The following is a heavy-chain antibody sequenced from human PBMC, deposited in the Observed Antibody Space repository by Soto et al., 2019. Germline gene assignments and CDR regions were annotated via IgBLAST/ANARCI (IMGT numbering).Heavy chain of an antibody. CDR2: ISGSGANT. V-gene: IGHV3-23*01. Sequence: GGSLRLSCAASGFTFSDYAMSWVRQAPGKGLEWVSAISGSGANTYYADSVKGRFPISRDNSQNTLYLQMNSLRAEDTAVYYCASHYDSGGTYYFDYWGQGTPVTV. CDR1: GFTFSDYA. CDR3: ASHYDSGGTYYFDY. D-gene: IGHD3-22*01. J-gene: IGHJ4*02.